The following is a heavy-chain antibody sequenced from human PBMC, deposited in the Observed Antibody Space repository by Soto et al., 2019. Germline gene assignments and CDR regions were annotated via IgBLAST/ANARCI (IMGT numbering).Heavy chain of an antibody. J-gene: IGHJ4*02. V-gene: IGHV3-72*01. Sequence: PGGSLRLSCAASGFTFSDHYMDWVRQAPGKGLEWVGRSGNQANSYTTEYAASVKGRFTISRDDSRNSLYLQMNSLKTDDTAFYYCARDRGSSGWFFDSWGQGTLVTVSS. CDR3: ARDRGSSGWFFDS. CDR2: SGNQANSYTT. CDR1: GFTFSDHY. D-gene: IGHD6-19*01.